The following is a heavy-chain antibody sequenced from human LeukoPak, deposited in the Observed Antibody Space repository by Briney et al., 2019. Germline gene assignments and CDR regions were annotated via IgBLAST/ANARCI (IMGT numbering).Heavy chain of an antibody. CDR1: GFTFSSYG. V-gene: IGHV3-74*01. CDR2: INSDGSST. J-gene: IGHJ3*02. Sequence: GGSLRLSCAASGFTFSSYGMHWVRQAPGKGLEWVSRINSDGSSTSYADSVKGRFTISRDNAKNTLYLQMNSLRAEDTAVYYCARRSAAKDAFDIWGQGTMVTVSS. CDR3: ARRSAAKDAFDI. D-gene: IGHD6-25*01.